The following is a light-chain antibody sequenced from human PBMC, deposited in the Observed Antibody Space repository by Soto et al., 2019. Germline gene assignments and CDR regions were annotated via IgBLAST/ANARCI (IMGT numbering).Light chain of an antibody. V-gene: IGLV2-14*03. J-gene: IGLJ7*01. CDR2: EVS. CDR1: SSDVGAYNY. Sequence: QSALTQPASVSGSPGQSITISCTGTSSDVGAYNYVSWYQQHPGKAPKLMIYEVSNRPSGVSNRFSGSKSANTASLTISGLQSGYEADYYCSSYTSSSTWLFGGGTQLTVL. CDR3: SSYTSSSTWL.